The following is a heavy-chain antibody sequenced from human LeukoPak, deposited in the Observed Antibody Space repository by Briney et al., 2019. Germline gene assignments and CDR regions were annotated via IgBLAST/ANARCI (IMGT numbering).Heavy chain of an antibody. CDR3: ARAMLSYSLVYYYYGMDV. D-gene: IGHD3-3*01. CDR2: ISSSSSYI. V-gene: IGHV3-21*01. Sequence: PGGSLRLSCAASGFTFSSYGMHWVRQAPGKGLEWVSSISSSSSYIYYADSVKGRFTISRDNAKNSLYLQMNSLRAEDTAVYSCARAMLSYSLVYYYYGMDVWGQGTTVTVSS. J-gene: IGHJ6*02. CDR1: GFTFSSYG.